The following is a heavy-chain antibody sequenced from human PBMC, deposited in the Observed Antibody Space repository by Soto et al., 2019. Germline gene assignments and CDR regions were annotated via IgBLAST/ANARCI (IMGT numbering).Heavy chain of an antibody. Sequence: ASVKVSCKASGYTFTSYDINWVRQATGQGLEWMGWMNPNSGNTGYAQKFQGRDTMTRNTSISTGYMELSSVRSEDTAVYYCAGGTFYDFWSGYYSAEGFDYWGQGTLVTVSS. J-gene: IGHJ4*02. V-gene: IGHV1-8*01. CDR2: MNPNSGNT. D-gene: IGHD3-3*01. CDR1: GYTFTSYD. CDR3: AGGTFYDFWSGYYSAEGFDY.